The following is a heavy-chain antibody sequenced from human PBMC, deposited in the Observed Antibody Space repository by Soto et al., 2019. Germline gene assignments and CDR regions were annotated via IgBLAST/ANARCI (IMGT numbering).Heavy chain of an antibody. J-gene: IGHJ5*02. CDR2: ISSNSGHI. D-gene: IGHD2-2*01. CDR3: ARDRDIAVGPAAIPWFDP. Sequence: GGSLRLSCAASGFTFSIYSMNWFRQAPGKGLEWVSSISSNSGHIYYADSVKGRFTISRDNAKNSLFLQMHSLRVEDTAVYYCARDRDIAVGPAAIPWFDPWGQGSLVTVSS. V-gene: IGHV3-21*01. CDR1: GFTFSIYS.